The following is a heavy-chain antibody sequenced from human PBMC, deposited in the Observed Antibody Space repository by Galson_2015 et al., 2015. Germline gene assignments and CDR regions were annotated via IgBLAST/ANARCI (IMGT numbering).Heavy chain of an antibody. CDR2: INAGNGNT. CDR3: ARVVDSSSWYKWGYYYYGMDV. Sequence: SVKVSCKPSGYTFTSYAMHWVRQAPGQRLEWMGWINAGNGNTKYSQKFQGRVTITRDTSASTAYMELSSLRSEDTAVYYCARVVDSSSWYKWGYYYYGMDVWGQGTTVTVSS. D-gene: IGHD6-13*01. J-gene: IGHJ6*02. V-gene: IGHV1-3*01. CDR1: GYTFTSYA.